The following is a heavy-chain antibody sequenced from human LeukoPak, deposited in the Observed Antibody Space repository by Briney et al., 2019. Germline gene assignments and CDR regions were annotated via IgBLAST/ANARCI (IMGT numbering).Heavy chain of an antibody. V-gene: IGHV4-4*02. CDR3: AREVVDWNDDFLFDY. Sequence: PSGTLSLTCAVSGGSTSSSNWWSWVRQPPGKGLEWIGEIYHSGSTNYNPSLKSRVTISVDKSKNQFSLKLSSVTAADTAVYYCAREVVDWNDDFLFDYWGQGTLVTVSS. CDR2: IYHSGST. CDR1: GGSTSSSNW. J-gene: IGHJ4*02. D-gene: IGHD1-1*01.